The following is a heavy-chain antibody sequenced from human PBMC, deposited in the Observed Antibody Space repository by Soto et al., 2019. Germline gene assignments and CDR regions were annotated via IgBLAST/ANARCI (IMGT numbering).Heavy chain of an antibody. CDR3: ARALYYYDSSGTQPFDS. Sequence: SETLSLTCTVSGGSVSSYYWSWIRQPPGKGLEWIGYIYYSGNTNYTPSLKSRVTISLDTSNNQFSLRLSSVTAADTAMYYCARALYYYDSSGTQPFDSWGQGTLVTVSS. CDR2: IYYSGNT. V-gene: IGHV4-59*02. D-gene: IGHD3-22*01. CDR1: GGSVSSYY. J-gene: IGHJ4*02.